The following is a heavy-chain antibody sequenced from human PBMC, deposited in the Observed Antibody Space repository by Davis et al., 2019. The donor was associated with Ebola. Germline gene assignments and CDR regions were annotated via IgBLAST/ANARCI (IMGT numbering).Heavy chain of an antibody. CDR3: ARDLGFNWFDP. V-gene: IGHV4-59*11. J-gene: IGHJ5*02. CDR2: IYYSGST. Sequence: SETLSLTCTVSGASISGHYWSWIRQTPGKGLEWIGYIYYSGSTNYNPSLKSRVTISVDTSKNQFSLKLSSVTAADTAVYYCARDLGFNWFDPWGQGTLVTVSS. CDR1: GASISGHY.